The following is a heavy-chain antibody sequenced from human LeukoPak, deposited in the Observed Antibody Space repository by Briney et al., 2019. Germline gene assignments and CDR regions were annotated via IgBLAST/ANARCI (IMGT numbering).Heavy chain of an antibody. Sequence: GRSLRLSCAASGFTFDDYAMHWVRQAPGKGLERVSGISWNSGSIGYADSVKGRFTISRDNAKNSLYLQMNSLRAEDTALYYCAKDGYSSSWSLDYWGQGTLVTVSS. CDR3: AKDGYSSSWSLDY. CDR2: ISWNSGSI. V-gene: IGHV3-9*01. D-gene: IGHD6-13*01. CDR1: GFTFDDYA. J-gene: IGHJ4*02.